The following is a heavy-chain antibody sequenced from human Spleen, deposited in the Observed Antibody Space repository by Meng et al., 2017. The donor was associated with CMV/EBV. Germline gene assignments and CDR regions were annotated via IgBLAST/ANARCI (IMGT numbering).Heavy chain of an antibody. V-gene: IGHV4-39*07. CDR1: NSYD. CDR3: ARVIGYCSSTSCLRGRFDP. Sequence: NSYDWCWIRQPPGKGLEWVGNIFYSGSTYYNPSLKSRVSISVDTSKNQFSLNLGSVTAADTAVYYCARVIGYCSSTSCLRGRFDPWGQGTLVTVSS. D-gene: IGHD2-2*01. J-gene: IGHJ5*02. CDR2: IFYSGST.